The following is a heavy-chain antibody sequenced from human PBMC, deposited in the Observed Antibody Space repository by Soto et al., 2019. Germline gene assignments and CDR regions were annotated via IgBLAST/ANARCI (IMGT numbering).Heavy chain of an antibody. V-gene: IGHV4-30-4*01. CDR2: IYYSGST. CDR3: ASVLKPRFLIFRYSYGPDCFHI. CDR1: GGSISSGDYY. J-gene: IGHJ3*02. Sequence: SETLSLTCTVSGGSISSGDYYWSWIRQPPGKGLEWIGYIYYSGSTYYNPSLKSRVTISVDTSKNQFSLKLSSVTGADTAVYYCASVLKPRFLIFRYSYGPDCFHIGGQGTMLTVSS. D-gene: IGHD5-18*01.